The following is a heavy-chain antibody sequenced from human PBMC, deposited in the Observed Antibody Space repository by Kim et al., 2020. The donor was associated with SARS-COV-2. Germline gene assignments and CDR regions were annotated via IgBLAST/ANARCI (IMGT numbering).Heavy chain of an antibody. D-gene: IGHD3-9*01. V-gene: IGHV4-59*08. CDR1: GGPISSYY. J-gene: IGHJ4*02. CDR2: IYYSGST. Sequence: SETLSLTCTVSGGPISSYYWSWIRQPPGKGLEWIGYIYYSGSTNYNPSLKSRVTISVDTSKNQFSLKLSSVTAADTAVYYCARTYYDILTGYYPYYFDYWGQGTLVTVSS. CDR3: ARTYYDILTGYYPYYFDY.